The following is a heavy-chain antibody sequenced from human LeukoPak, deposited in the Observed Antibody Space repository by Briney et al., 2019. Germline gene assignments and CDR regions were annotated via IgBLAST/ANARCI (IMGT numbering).Heavy chain of an antibody. D-gene: IGHD1-7*01. J-gene: IGHJ4*02. CDR1: GYTFTGYY. Sequence: ASVKVSCKASGYTFTGYYMHWVRQAHGQGLEWMGWINPNSGGTNYAQKFQGRVTMTRDTSISTAYMELSRLRSDDTAVYYCARGTYLLSELLILFDYWGQGTLVTVSS. V-gene: IGHV1-2*02. CDR3: ARGTYLLSELLILFDY. CDR2: INPNSGGT.